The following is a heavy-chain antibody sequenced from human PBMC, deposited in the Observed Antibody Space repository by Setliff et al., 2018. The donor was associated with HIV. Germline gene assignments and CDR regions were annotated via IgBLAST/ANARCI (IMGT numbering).Heavy chain of an antibody. Sequence: SETLSLTCTVSDYSISSRYYWGWIRQPPGKGLEWIGTIYHSGTTYYNPSLKSRVTISVDTSKNQFSLNLSSVTAADTAVYYCRRYSNYGLDYWGQGTLVTVSS. V-gene: IGHV4-38-2*02. CDR1: DYSISSRYY. D-gene: IGHD4-4*01. CDR3: RRYSNYGLDY. CDR2: IYHSGTT. J-gene: IGHJ4*02.